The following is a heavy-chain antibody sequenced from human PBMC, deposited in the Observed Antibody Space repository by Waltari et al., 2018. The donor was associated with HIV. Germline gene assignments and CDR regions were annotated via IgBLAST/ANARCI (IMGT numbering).Heavy chain of an antibody. Sequence: EVQLVASGGGLVQPEESLRLSCASSGFTFSSYSMNCVRQAPGKGVECMTDMNTGGSTVYSAAAGKERFHIATDNTKNSLYLQMSCLRYDDTAVYYCAGVGFIYFLDHWGQGALVTVSS. V-gene: IGHV3-48*02. CDR3: AGVGFIYFLDH. CDR1: GFTFSSYS. D-gene: IGHD3-9*01. J-gene: IGHJ4*02. CDR2: MNTGGSTV.